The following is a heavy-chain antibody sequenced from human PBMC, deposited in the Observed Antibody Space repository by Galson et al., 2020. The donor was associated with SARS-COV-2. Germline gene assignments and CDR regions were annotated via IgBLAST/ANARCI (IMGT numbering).Heavy chain of an antibody. V-gene: IGHV3-30*03. CDR2: ISTDGNNI. D-gene: IGHD2-2*01. Sequence: GESLKISCAASGFTFSNFCMHWVRQAPGKGLEWVAVISTDGNNIYDSDSVKGRFTISRDNSNNTLYLQMNSLRPEDTAVYFCARAGYSSTWTLGDAFDVWGKGTLVTVSS. J-gene: IGHJ3*01. CDR3: ARAGYSSTWTLGDAFDV. CDR1: GFTFSNFC.